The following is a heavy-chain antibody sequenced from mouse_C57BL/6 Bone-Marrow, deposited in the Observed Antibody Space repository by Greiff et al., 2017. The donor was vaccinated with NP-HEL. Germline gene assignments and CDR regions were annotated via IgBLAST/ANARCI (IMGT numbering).Heavy chain of an antibody. CDR3: ARSYYGSSHDWYFDV. D-gene: IGHD1-1*01. V-gene: IGHV1-64*01. Sequence: VKVVESGAELVKPGASVKLSCKASGYTFTSYWMHWVKQRPGQGLEWIGMIHPNSGSTNYNEKFKSKATLTVDKSSSTAYMQLSSLTSEDSAVYYCARSYYGSSHDWYFDVWGTGTTVTVSS. CDR1: GYTFTSYW. CDR2: IHPNSGST. J-gene: IGHJ1*03.